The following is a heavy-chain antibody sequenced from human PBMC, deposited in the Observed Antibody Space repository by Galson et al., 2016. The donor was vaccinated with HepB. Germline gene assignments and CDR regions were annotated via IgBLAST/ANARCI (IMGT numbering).Heavy chain of an antibody. J-gene: IGHJ4*02. Sequence: QSGAEVKKPGESLKITCKASGYSFSTYWIAWVRQMPGKGLEWMGIINPGDSDTRYSPSFRGQVTISADKSSSTAYLEWRSLKTSDAAIYYCARRGSRGYNYALDYWGQGALVTVSS. V-gene: IGHV5-51*01. CDR3: ARRGSRGYNYALDY. CDR1: GYSFSTYW. D-gene: IGHD3-22*01. CDR2: INPGDSDT.